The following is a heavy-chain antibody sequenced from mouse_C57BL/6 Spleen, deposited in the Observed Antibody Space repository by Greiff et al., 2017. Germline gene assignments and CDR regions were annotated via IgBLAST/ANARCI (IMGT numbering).Heavy chain of an antibody. CDR3: ARERNYGTFCDY. CDR1: GYAFTNYL. Sequence: QVQLQQSGAELVRPGTSVKVSCKASGYAFTNYLIEWVKQRPGQGLEWIGVINPGGGGTNYNEKFKGKATLTADKSSSTAYMQLSSLTSEDSAVYFCARERNYGTFCDYWGQGTTLTVSS. CDR2: INPGGGGT. V-gene: IGHV1-54*01. D-gene: IGHD1-1*01. J-gene: IGHJ2*01.